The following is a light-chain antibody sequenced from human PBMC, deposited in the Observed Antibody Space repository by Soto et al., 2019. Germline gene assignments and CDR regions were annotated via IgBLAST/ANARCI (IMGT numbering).Light chain of an antibody. J-gene: IGKJ5*01. CDR3: QQYGSTPIT. Sequence: EIGLTQSPGTLSLSPGGRATLSCRASQSVSRNYVAWYQQKPGQAPRLLIYGASSRATGIPDRYSGSGSGTDFTLTISRLGPEDFAVYYCQQYGSTPITFGQGTRLEIK. CDR1: QSVSRNY. V-gene: IGKV3-20*01. CDR2: GAS.